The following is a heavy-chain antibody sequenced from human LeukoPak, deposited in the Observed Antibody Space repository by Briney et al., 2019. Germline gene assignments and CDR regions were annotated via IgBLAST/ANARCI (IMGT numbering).Heavy chain of an antibody. CDR1: GFTFSSSA. V-gene: IGHV3-23*01. CDR3: AKDQVVVVAATHYYYYGMDV. CDR2: ISDTGRLS. D-gene: IGHD2-15*01. J-gene: IGHJ6*02. Sequence: GGSLRLSCAASGFTFSSSAMSWVRQAPGKGLEWVAAISDTGRLSYCADSVNGRFTISRDNSKNTLYLQMNSLRAEDTAVYYCAKDQVVVVAATHYYYYGMDVWGQGTTVTVSS.